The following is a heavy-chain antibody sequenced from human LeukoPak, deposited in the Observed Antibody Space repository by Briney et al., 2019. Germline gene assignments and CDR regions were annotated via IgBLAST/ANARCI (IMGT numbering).Heavy chain of an antibody. Sequence: SETLSLTCAVSGDSINSYYWSWVRQPPGKGLEWIGYIYYSGTHNYNPSVKSRVSISIDTSKKEISLKLSAVTAADTAVYYCAREDRSGNYYYYGMDVWGQGTTVTVSS. J-gene: IGHJ6*02. V-gene: IGHV4-59*01. CDR3: AREDRSGNYYYYGMDV. CDR2: IYYSGTH. CDR1: GDSINSYY.